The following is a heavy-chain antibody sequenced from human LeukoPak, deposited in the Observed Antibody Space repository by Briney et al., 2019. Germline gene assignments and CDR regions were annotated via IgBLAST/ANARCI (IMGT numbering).Heavy chain of an antibody. D-gene: IGHD3-10*01. Sequence: KTSETLSLTCTVSGGSISSYYWSWIRQPPGKGLEWIGYIYYTGSTSYNPSLKSRVTISMDTSKNQFSLKLSSVTAADSAVYYCARSDYSGSGTYTEFDAFDIWGQGPMVTVSS. CDR2: IYYTGST. V-gene: IGHV4-59*01. CDR1: GGSISSYY. J-gene: IGHJ3*02. CDR3: ARSDYSGSGTYTEFDAFDI.